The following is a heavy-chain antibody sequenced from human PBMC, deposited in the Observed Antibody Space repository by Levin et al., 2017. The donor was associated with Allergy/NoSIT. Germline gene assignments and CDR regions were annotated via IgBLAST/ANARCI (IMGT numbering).Heavy chain of an antibody. CDR1: GYAFTDYV. J-gene: IGHJ4*02. CDR2: INPNSGGT. V-gene: IGHV1-2*02. CDR3: ARWKHQRQALDD. Sequence: ASVKVSCKASGYAFTDYVMHWVRQAPGQGLEWVGWINPNSGGTNYAQKFQGRVTMTRDRSLSTVYMELSRLTSDDTAVYYCARWKHQRQALDDWGQGTLVTVSS. D-gene: IGHD1-1*01.